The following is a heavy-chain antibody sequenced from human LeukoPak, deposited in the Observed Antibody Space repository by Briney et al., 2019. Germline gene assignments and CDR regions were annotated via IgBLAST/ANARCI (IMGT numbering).Heavy chain of an antibody. D-gene: IGHD2-15*01. CDR1: GGSISSYY. V-gene: IGHV4-59*08. Sequence: SETLSLTCTVSGGSISSYYWSWIRQPPGKGLEWIGYIYYSGSTNYNPSLKSRVTISGDTSKNQFSLKLTSLTAADTALYYCVRGVGSAVIEAFDIWGQGTMVTVSS. J-gene: IGHJ3*02. CDR3: VRGVGSAVIEAFDI. CDR2: IYYSGST.